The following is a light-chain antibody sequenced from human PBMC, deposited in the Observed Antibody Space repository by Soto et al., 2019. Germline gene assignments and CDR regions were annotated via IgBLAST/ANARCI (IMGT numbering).Light chain of an antibody. Sequence: QSALTQPPSASGSPGQSGTISRTGTGSDVGDNKYVSWYQQQPGKAPKLIIYEVSERPSGVPDRFSGSKSGNTASLTVSGLRAEDEADYYCSSYAGSNNFRVFGGGTKVTVL. CDR2: EVS. J-gene: IGLJ2*01. V-gene: IGLV2-8*01. CDR3: SSYAGSNNFRV. CDR1: GSDVGDNKY.